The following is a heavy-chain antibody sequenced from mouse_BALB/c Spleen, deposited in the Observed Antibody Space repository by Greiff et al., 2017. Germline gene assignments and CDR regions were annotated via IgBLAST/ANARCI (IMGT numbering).Heavy chain of an antibody. J-gene: IGHJ3*01. CDR2: INPSTGYT. D-gene: IGHD2-14*01. CDR1: GYTFTSYW. Sequence: VQLQESGAELAKPGASVKMSCKASGYTFTSYWMHWVKQRPGQGLEWIGYINPSTGYTEYNQKFKDKATLTADKSSSTAYMQLSSLTSEDSAVYYCARYYRYDGGVPYWGQGTLVTVSA. CDR3: ARYYRYDGGVPY. V-gene: IGHV1-7*01.